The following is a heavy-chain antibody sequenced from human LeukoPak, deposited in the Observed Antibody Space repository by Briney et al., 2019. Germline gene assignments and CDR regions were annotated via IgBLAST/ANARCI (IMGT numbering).Heavy chain of an antibody. CDR3: ARIRGNSGSYYVDY. V-gene: IGHV2-70*11. D-gene: IGHD1-26*01. Sequence: SGPALVKPTQTLTLTCTFSGFSLSTSGMCASWIRQPPGKALEWLARIDWDDDKYYSTSLKTRLTISKDTSKNQVVLTMTNMDPVDTATYYCARIRGNSGSYYVDYWGQGTLVTVSS. J-gene: IGHJ4*02. CDR2: IDWDDDK. CDR1: GFSLSTSGMC.